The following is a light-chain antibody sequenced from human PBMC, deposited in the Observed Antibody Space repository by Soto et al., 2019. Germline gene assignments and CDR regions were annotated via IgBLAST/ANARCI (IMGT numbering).Light chain of an antibody. V-gene: IGKV1-9*01. J-gene: IGKJ5*01. CDR3: QQLFDSPIT. CDR2: AAS. CDR1: QVISTS. Sequence: DIQLTQSPSLLSPSIGDSVAITCRASQVISTSLAWYQVKPGKAPKLLIYAASTLESGVPSRFSATVSGTEFSLTITSLQPEDFATYYCQQLFDSPITFGQGTRLEIK.